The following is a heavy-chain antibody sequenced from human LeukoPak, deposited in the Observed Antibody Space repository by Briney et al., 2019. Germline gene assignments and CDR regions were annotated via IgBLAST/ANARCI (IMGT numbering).Heavy chain of an antibody. J-gene: IGHJ4*02. CDR1: GFTFSSYA. CDR2: ISGSGGST. CDR3: AKNRVKRELHPLGY. Sequence: QTGGSLRLSCAASGFTFSSYAMSWVRQAPGKGLEWVSAISGSGGSTYYADSVKGRFTISRDNSKNTLYLQMNSLRVEDTAVYYCAKNRVKRELHPLGYWGLGTLVTVSS. D-gene: IGHD1-26*01. V-gene: IGHV3-23*01.